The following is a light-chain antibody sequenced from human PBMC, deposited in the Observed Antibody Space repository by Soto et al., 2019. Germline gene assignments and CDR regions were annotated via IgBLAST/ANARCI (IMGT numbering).Light chain of an antibody. CDR1: QSVSSY. CDR2: DAS. J-gene: IGKJ1*01. Sequence: EIVLTQSPATLSWSPGERATLSVRASQSVSSYLAWYQQKPGQAPRLLIYDASNRATGIPARFSGSGSGTDFTLTISSLEPEDFAVYYCQQRSNWPWTFGQGTKVDTK. CDR3: QQRSNWPWT. V-gene: IGKV3-11*01.